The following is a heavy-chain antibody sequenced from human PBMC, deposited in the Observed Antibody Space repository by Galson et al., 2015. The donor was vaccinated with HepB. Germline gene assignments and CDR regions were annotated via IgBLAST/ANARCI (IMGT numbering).Heavy chain of an antibody. CDR1: GGSFSGYY. J-gene: IGHJ1*01. D-gene: IGHD3-22*01. CDR3: ARRRSSGYYAYFQH. Sequence: SETQSLTCAVYGGSFSGYYWSWIRQPPGRGLEWIGEINHSGSTNYNPSLKSRVTISVDTSKNQFSLKLSSVTAADTAVYYCARRRSSGYYAYFQHWGQGTLATVSS. CDR2: INHSGST. V-gene: IGHV4-34*01.